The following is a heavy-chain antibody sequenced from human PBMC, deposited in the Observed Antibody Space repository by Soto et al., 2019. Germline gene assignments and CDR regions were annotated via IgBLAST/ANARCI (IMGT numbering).Heavy chain of an antibody. D-gene: IGHD2-8*02. CDR2: INPDSGAT. V-gene: IGHV1-2*02. CDR3: ARGEYGTGGYPFPYVDY. Sequence: HEHLVQSGAEVKRPGASLKVSCKASGYSFTGYYIHWVRQAPGQGLEWMGWINPDSGATNYAQNFQGRVTLTSDTSISTASMDLTSLTSDDTAVYYCARGEYGTGGYPFPYVDYWGQGTLVIVSS. CDR1: GYSFTGYY. J-gene: IGHJ4*02.